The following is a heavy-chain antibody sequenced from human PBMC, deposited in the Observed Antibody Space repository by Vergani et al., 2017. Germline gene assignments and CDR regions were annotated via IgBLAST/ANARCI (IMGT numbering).Heavy chain of an antibody. CDR3: TTXGDARDLCGGDCYSYYYYMDV. D-gene: IGHD2-21*02. CDR1: GFTFSNAW. Sequence: EVQLVESGGGLVKPGGSLRLSSAASGFTFSNAWMNWVRQAPGKALDWVGRIKSKTDGGTTDYAAPVKGRFTISRDDSKNTLYLQMNSLKTEDTAVYYCTTXGDARDLCGGDCYSYYYYMDVWGKGTTVTVSS. V-gene: IGHV3-15*07. J-gene: IGHJ6*03. CDR2: IKSKTDGGTT.